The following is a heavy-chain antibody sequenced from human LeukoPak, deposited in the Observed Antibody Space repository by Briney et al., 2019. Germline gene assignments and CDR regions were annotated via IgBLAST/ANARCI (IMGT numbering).Heavy chain of an antibody. V-gene: IGHV1-69*06. CDR1: GCTFSSYA. CDR3: ARAVGYYYYYMDV. CDR2: IIPIFGTA. J-gene: IGHJ6*03. D-gene: IGHD2-15*01. Sequence: SVKVSCKASGCTFSSYAISWVRQAPGQGLEWMGGIIPIFGTANYAQKFQGRVTITADKSTSTAYMELSSLRSEDTAVYYCARAVGYYYYYMDVWGKGTTVTVSS.